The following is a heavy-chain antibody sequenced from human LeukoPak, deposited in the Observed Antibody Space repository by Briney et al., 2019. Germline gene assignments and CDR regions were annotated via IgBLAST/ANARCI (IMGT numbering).Heavy chain of an antibody. J-gene: IGHJ6*03. CDR3: ARDLYCGSDCRYYMDV. CDR1: GFTFSSYA. V-gene: IGHV3-66*01. D-gene: IGHD2-21*02. Sequence: GGSLRLSCAASGFTFSSYAMSWVRQAPGKGLEWVSVIYSGGSTYYSDSVKGRFTISRDNSKNTLYLQMNSLRAEDTAVYYCARDLYCGSDCRYYMDVWGKGTTVTISS. CDR2: IYSGGST.